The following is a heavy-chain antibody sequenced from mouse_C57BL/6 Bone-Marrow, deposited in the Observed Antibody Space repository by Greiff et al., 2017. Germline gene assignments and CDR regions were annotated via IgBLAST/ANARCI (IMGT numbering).Heavy chain of an antibody. D-gene: IGHD1-1*01. Sequence: VHLVESGPGLVQPSQSLSITCTVSGFSLTSYGVHWVRQPPGKGLAWLGVIWGGGSTDYNAAFITRLSISKDNSKSQVFFKMNSLQADDTAIYYCAKNLIYYARGYAMDYWGQGTSVTVSS. J-gene: IGHJ4*01. CDR3: AKNLIYYARGYAMDY. CDR1: GFSLTSYG. CDR2: IWGGGST. V-gene: IGHV2-4*01.